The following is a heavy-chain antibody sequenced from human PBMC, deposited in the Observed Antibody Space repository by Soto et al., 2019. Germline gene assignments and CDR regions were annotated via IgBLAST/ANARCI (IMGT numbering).Heavy chain of an antibody. D-gene: IGHD3-10*01. CDR2: IYWDDDK. CDR3: AHYGSRSFYTLAPYYSDY. J-gene: IGHJ4*02. Sequence: QITLKESGPPLVKPTQTLTLTCTFSGFSLSTSGVGVGWIRQPPGKALEWLALIYWDDDKRYRPSLKSRLTLTKDTSKHPVVLTMTNMAPVATAPYYCAHYGSRSFYTLAPYYSDYWGQGTLVTVSS. CDR1: GFSLSTSGVG. V-gene: IGHV2-5*02.